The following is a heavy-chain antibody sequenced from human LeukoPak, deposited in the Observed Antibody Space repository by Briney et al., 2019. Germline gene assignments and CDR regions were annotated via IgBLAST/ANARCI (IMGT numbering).Heavy chain of an antibody. Sequence: AASVKVSCKASGYTFTNYAINWVRQAPGQGLEWVGWISAYNGNTNYAQKLQGRVTMTTDTSTSTAYMDLRSLRSDDTAVYYCARVRNSGFRYVDSWGQGTLVTVSS. CDR1: GYTFTNYA. J-gene: IGHJ4*02. CDR2: ISAYNGNT. CDR3: ARVRNSGFRYVDS. D-gene: IGHD5-12*01. V-gene: IGHV1-18*01.